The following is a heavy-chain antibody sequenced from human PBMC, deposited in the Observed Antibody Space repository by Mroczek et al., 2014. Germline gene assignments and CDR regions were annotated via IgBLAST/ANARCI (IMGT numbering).Heavy chain of an antibody. D-gene: IGHD6-19*01. Sequence: QVQLQESGPGLVKPSETLSLTCTVSGGSISSSSYYWGWIRQPPGKGLEWIGSIYYSGSTYYNPSLKSRVTISVDTSKNQFSLKLSSVTAADTAVYYCARPSGYSSGRAGFDPWGQGTLVTVSS. V-gene: IGHV4-39*01. J-gene: IGHJ5*02. CDR3: ARPSGYSSGRAGFDP. CDR1: GGSISSSSYY. CDR2: IYYSGST.